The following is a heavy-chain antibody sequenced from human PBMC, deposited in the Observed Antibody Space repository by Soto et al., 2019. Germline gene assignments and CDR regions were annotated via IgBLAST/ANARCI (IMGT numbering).Heavy chain of an antibody. V-gene: IGHV3-74*01. D-gene: IGHD2-21*01. J-gene: IGHJ4*02. Sequence: EVQLLESGGGLVQPGESLRLSCGASGFTFSSYWMDWVRQVPGEGLVWVSRIIGDGSATAYADSVRGRFTVSRNNAENTLYLQMDSLTAEDTAVYYCVRDLRLWRLDSWGQGTLVTVSS. CDR3: VRDLRLWRLDS. CDR2: IIGDGSAT. CDR1: GFTFSSYW.